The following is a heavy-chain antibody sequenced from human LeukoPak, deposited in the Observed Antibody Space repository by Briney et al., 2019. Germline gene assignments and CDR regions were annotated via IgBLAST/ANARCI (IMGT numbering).Heavy chain of an antibody. CDR3: ASANFSPFYDFWSGYNGFSKWFDP. CDR2: IYYSGTT. V-gene: IGHV4-38-2*01. J-gene: IGHJ5*02. Sequence: PSETLSLTCAVSGYYTRSGYLWGWIRQPPRKGLEWLGSIYYSGTTYYNPSLKSRVTLSVDTSKNHFSLKLSSVTAADTAVYYCASANFSPFYDFWSGYNGFSKWFDPWGQGTLVTVSS. CDR1: GYYTRSGYL. D-gene: IGHD3-3*01.